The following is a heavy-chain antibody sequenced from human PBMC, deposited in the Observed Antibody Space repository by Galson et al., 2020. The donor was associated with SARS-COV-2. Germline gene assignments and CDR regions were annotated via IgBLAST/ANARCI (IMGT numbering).Heavy chain of an antibody. CDR2: IYYSGST. Sequence: ASETLSLTCTVSGGSISSGGYYWSWIRQHPGKGLEWIGYIYYSGSTYYNPSLKSRVTISVDTSKNQFSLKLSSVTAADTVVYYCARENINGELLLWFGEFLGTFDIWGQGTMVTVSS. CDR1: GGSISSGGYY. D-gene: IGHD3-10*01. V-gene: IGHV4-31*03. J-gene: IGHJ3*02. CDR3: ARENINGELLLWFGEFLGTFDI.